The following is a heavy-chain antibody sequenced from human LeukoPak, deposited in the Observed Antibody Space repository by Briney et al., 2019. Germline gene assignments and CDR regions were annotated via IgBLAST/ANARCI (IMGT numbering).Heavy chain of an antibody. V-gene: IGHV3-48*01. Sequence: GGSLRLSCAASGFTLSSYSMNWVRQAPGKGLEWVSYIGTTNTIYYADSVRGRFTISRDNAENSVFLQMNSLRAEDTAVYYCARATLSRVSLLDYWGQGSLVTVSS. CDR1: GFTLSSYS. CDR2: IGTTNTI. J-gene: IGHJ4*02. CDR3: ARATLSRVSLLDY. D-gene: IGHD2-2*01.